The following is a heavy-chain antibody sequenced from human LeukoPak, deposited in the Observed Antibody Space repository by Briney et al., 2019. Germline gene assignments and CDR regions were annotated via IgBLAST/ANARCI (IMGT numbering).Heavy chain of an antibody. V-gene: IGHV3-30*04. Sequence: PGGSLRLSCAASGFTFSSYAMRWVRQAPGKGLEWVAVISYDGSNKYYADSVKGRFTISRDNSKNTLYLQMNSLRAEDTAVYYCAREVYSTKQGYYYHYMDVWGKGTTVTVSS. CDR1: GFTFSSYA. CDR2: ISYDGSNK. CDR3: AREVYSTKQGYYYHYMDV. D-gene: IGHD2-2*01. J-gene: IGHJ6*03.